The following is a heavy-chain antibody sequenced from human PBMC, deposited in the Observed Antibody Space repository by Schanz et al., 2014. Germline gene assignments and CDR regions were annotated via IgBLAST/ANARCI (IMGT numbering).Heavy chain of an antibody. CDR2: IYSSGNT. J-gene: IGHJ6*02. CDR1: GGSISNYH. Sequence: QVQLQESGPGLVKPSETLSLTCTASGGSISNYHWSWIQQPPGKGLEWLGYIYSSGNTNYNPSLKRRVAISVDTSKNHFSLTLSSVAAADTAVYYCARVAVASTAGNRDHYNVFDVWGQGTPVTVSS. V-gene: IGHV4-59*01. D-gene: IGHD6-19*01. CDR3: ARVAVASTAGNRDHYNVFDV.